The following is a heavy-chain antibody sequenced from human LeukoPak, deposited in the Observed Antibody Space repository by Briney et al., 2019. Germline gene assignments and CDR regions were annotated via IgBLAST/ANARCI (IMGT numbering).Heavy chain of an antibody. D-gene: IGHD2-2*01. J-gene: IGHJ6*02. CDR2: IGTAGDT. CDR3: ARGWPGTIPAAMLFYYYYGMDV. CDR1: GFTFSSYD. V-gene: IGHV3-13*01. Sequence: GGSLRLSCAASGFTFSSYDMHWVRQATGKGLEWVSAIGTAGDTYYPGSVKGRFTISRENAKNSLYLQMNSLRAGDTAVYYCARGWPGTIPAAMLFYYYYGMDVWGQGTTVTVSS.